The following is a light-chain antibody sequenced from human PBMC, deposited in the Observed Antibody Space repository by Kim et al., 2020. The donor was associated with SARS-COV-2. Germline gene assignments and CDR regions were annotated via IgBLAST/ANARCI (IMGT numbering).Light chain of an antibody. Sequence: QPVLTQPPSASGTPGQRVTISCSGSSSNIGSNYVYWYQQLPGTAPKLLIYRNYQRPSGVPDRFSGSKSGTSASLAISGLRSEDEADYYCAAWDDSLSGVVFGGGTQLTVL. CDR3: AAWDDSLSGVV. V-gene: IGLV1-47*01. CDR1: SSNIGSNY. CDR2: RNY. J-gene: IGLJ2*01.